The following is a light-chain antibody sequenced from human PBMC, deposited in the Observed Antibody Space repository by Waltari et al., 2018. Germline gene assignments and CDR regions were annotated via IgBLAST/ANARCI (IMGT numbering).Light chain of an antibody. V-gene: IGLV3-27*01. CDR3: YSAADKNLI. CDR2: KDN. Sequence: SYELTQPSSVSVSPGQTARNTCSGAVLAKKYARWFQQRPGQAPVLIIYKDNGRPSGIPERFSGSSSGTTVTLTISGAQVEDEADYYCYSAADKNLIFGGGTKLTVL. CDR1: VLAKKY. J-gene: IGLJ2*01.